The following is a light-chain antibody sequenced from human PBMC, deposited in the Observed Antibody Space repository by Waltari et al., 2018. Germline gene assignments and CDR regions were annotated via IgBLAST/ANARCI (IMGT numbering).Light chain of an antibody. V-gene: IGLV2-14*01. Sequence: QSALTQPASVSGSPGQSITISCTGTSSDVGGYNYVSWYQQHPGKAPKLMIYDVSNRPSGVSNRFSGSKTGNTAALTISGLQAEDEADYCCSSYTSSNHYVFGTGTKVTVL. CDR1: SSDVGGYNY. CDR3: SSYTSSNHYV. J-gene: IGLJ1*01. CDR2: DVS.